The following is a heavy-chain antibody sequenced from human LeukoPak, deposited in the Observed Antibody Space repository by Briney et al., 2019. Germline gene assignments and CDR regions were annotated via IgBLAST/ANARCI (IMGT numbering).Heavy chain of an antibody. J-gene: IGHJ3*02. CDR3: ARGYFDWLFQGDAFDI. CDR1: GFTFSSYA. V-gene: IGHV3-23*01. CDR2: ISGSGSST. Sequence: RSLRLSCAASGFTFSSYAMSWVRQAPGKGLEWVSAISGSGSSTYYADSVKGRFTISRDNSKNTLYLRMNSLRAEDTAVYYCARGYFDWLFQGDAFDIWGHGTMVTVSS. D-gene: IGHD3-9*01.